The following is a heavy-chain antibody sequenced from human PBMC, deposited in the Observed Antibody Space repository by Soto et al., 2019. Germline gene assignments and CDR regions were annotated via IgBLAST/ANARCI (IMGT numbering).Heavy chain of an antibody. D-gene: IGHD3-10*01. J-gene: IGHJ4*02. CDR2: ISYDGSDK. CDR3: VGGQYYFDY. CDR1: GFPFTSYG. Sequence: QVQLVESEGGVVQPARSLRLSCAASGFPFTSYGMHWVREGPDKGLEWVAIISYDGSDKYYADSVKGRFTISRDNSKNTLYLQMNSLRPEDTALYYCVGGQYYFDYRGQGTLVIVSS. V-gene: IGHV3-30*03.